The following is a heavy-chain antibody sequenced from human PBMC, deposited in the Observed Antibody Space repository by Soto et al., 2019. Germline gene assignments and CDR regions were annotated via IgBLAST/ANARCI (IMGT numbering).Heavy chain of an antibody. D-gene: IGHD2-2*02. V-gene: IGHV5-10-1*01. CDR2: IDPSDSYT. J-gene: IGHJ6*02. CDR1: GYSFTSYW. Sequence: GASLKISCQGSGYSFTSYWISWVRQMPGKGLEWMGRIDPSDSYTNYSPSFQGHVTISADKSISTAYLQWSSLKASDTAMYYCARRLVVPAAINYYYYGMDVWGQGTTVTVSS. CDR3: ARRLVVPAAINYYYYGMDV.